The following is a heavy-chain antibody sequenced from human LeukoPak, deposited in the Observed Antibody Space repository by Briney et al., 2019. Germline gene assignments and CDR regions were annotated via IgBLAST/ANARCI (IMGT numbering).Heavy chain of an antibody. CDR2: IYHSGST. J-gene: IGHJ3*02. CDR3: ARGYYYDSSGYNDAFDI. CDR1: GYSISSGYY. Sequence: SETLSLTCTVSGYSISSGYYWGWIRQPPGKGLEWIGSIYHSGSTYYNPSLKSRVTISVDTSKNQFSLKLSSVTAADTAVYYCARGYYYDSSGYNDAFDIWGQGTMVTVSS. V-gene: IGHV4-38-2*02. D-gene: IGHD3-22*01.